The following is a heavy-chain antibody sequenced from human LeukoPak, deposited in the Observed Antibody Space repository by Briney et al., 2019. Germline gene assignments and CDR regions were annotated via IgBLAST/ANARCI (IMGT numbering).Heavy chain of an antibody. D-gene: IGHD6-19*01. V-gene: IGHV1-69*06. CDR1: GGTFSSYA. J-gene: IGHJ6*04. CDR2: IIPIFGTA. Sequence: SVKVSYKASGGTFSSYAISWVRQAPGQGLEWMGGIIPIFGTANYAQKFQGRVTITADKSTSTAYMELSSLRSEDTAVYYCARADGIAVAGIYYYYGMDVWGKGTTVTVSS. CDR3: ARADGIAVAGIYYYYGMDV.